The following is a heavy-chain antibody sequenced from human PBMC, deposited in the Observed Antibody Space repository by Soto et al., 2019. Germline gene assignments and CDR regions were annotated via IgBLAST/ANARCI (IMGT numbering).Heavy chain of an antibody. D-gene: IGHD1-1*01. CDR3: ALWGFRDGNNSKDSYYDMDV. J-gene: IGHJ6*02. V-gene: IGHV1-69*01. CDR2: IIPIFGTA. Sequence: QVLLVQSGAEVKKPGSSVKVSCKASGGTFNRYAINWVRQAPGQGLEWMGGIIPIFGTANYAQKFQGRVAITADESTSAAYMELRSLRSEDTAVYYCALWGFRDGNNSKDSYYDMDVWGQGTTVTVSS. CDR1: GGTFNRYA.